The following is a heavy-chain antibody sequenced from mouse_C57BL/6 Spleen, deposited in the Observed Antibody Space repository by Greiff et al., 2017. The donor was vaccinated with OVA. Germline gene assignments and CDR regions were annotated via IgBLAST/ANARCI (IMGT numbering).Heavy chain of an antibody. CDR3: ARVGPYYDYDDLDY. CDR2: ISYDGSN. CDR1: GYSITSGYY. D-gene: IGHD2-4*01. V-gene: IGHV3-6*01. J-gene: IGHJ2*01. Sequence: EVKLMESGPGLVKPSQSLSLTCSVTGYSITSGYYWNWIRQFPGNKLEWMGYISYDGSNNYNPSLKNRISITRDTSKNQFFLKLNAVTTEDTATDYGARVGPYYDYDDLDYWGQGTTLTVSS.